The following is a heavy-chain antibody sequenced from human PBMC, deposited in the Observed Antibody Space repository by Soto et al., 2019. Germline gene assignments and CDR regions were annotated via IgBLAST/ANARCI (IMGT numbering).Heavy chain of an antibody. J-gene: IGHJ4*02. CDR1: GGSISSYY. CDR2: IYYSGST. CDR3: ARTYNDYGDCYFDY. V-gene: IGHV4-59*01. Sequence: SETLSLTCTVSGGSISSYYLSWIRQPPGKGLEWIGYIYYSGSTNYNPSLKSRVTISVDTSKNQFSLKLSSVTAADTAVYYCARTYNDYGDCYFDYWGQGTLVTVYS. D-gene: IGHD4-17*01.